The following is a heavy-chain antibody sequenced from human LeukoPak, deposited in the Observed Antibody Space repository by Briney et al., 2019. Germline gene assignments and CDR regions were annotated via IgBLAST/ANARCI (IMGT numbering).Heavy chain of an antibody. CDR2: IYYSGST. J-gene: IGHJ4*02. V-gene: IGHV4-39*01. CDR1: GGSISSSSYY. D-gene: IGHD3-3*01. Sequence: PSETLSLTCTVSGGSISSSSYYWGWIRQPPGKGLEWIGNIYYSGSTYYNPSLRGRVTISVDTSQNRFSLKLSSVTAADTAVYYCARLTVSRPFSVHYTGIDYWGQGTLVTVSS. CDR3: ARLTVSRPFSVHYTGIDY.